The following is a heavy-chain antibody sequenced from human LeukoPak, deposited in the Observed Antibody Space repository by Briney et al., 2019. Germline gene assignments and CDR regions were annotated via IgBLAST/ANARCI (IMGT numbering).Heavy chain of an antibody. CDR3: ARYWGPDLRLYYDILTGLSGGWFDP. D-gene: IGHD3-9*01. Sequence: ASVKVSCKASGYTFTSYGISWVRQAPGQGLEWMGWISAYNGNTNYAQKLQGRVTMTTDTSTSTAYMELRSLRSDDTAVYYCARYWGPDLRLYYDILTGLSGGWFDPWGQGTLVTVSP. CDR1: GYTFTSYG. V-gene: IGHV1-18*01. J-gene: IGHJ5*02. CDR2: ISAYNGNT.